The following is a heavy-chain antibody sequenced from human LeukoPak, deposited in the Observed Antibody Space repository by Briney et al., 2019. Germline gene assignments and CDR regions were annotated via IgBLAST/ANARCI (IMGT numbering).Heavy chain of an antibody. Sequence: ASVKASCKASGYTFTGYYMHWVRQAPGQGLEWMGWINPNSGGTNYAQKFQGWVTMTRDTSISTAYMELSRLRSDDTAVYYCARDQVGGTKYGMDVWGQGTTVTVSS. J-gene: IGHJ6*02. CDR2: INPNSGGT. V-gene: IGHV1-2*04. D-gene: IGHD1-26*01. CDR1: GYTFTGYY. CDR3: ARDQVGGTKYGMDV.